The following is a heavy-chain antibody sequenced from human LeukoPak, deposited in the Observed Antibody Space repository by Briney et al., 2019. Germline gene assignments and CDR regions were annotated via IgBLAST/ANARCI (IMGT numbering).Heavy chain of an antibody. CDR2: ISAYNGNT. CDR1: GYTFISYG. D-gene: IGHD5-18*01. CDR3: ARDRGGLIQLWLNDY. Sequence: ASVKVSCKASGYTFISYGISWVRQAPGQGLEWMGWISAYNGNTNYAQKLQGRVTMTTDTSTSTAYMELRSLRSDDTAVYYCARDRGGLIQLWLNDYWGQGTLVTVSS. J-gene: IGHJ4*02. V-gene: IGHV1-18*01.